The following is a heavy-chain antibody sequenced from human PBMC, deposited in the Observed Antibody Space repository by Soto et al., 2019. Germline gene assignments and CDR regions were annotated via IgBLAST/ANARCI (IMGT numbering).Heavy chain of an antibody. J-gene: IGHJ1*01. CDR3: ARDRIAVAGNPESFQQ. CDR2: IYSGGST. V-gene: IGHV3-66*01. CDR1: GFTVSSNY. D-gene: IGHD6-19*01. Sequence: EVQLVESGGGLVQPGGSLRLSCAASGFTVSSNYMSWVRQAPGKGLEWVSVIYSGGSTYYADSVKGRFTISRDNSKNSLYLQMNSMRAEDTAVYYCARDRIAVAGNPESFQQWGQGTLVTVSS.